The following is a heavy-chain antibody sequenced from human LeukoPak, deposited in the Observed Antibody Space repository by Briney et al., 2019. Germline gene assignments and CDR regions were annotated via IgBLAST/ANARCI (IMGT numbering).Heavy chain of an antibody. D-gene: IGHD3-22*01. V-gene: IGHV1-8*01. CDR1: GYTFTSYD. J-gene: IGHJ4*02. CDR2: MNPNSGNT. CDR3: ARGPLFYYDSSGRILEDY. Sequence: GASVKVSCKASGYTFTSYDINWVRQATGQGLEWMGWMNPNSGNTGYAQKFQGRVTMTRNTSISTAYMELSSLRSEDTAVYYCARGPLFYYDSSGRILEDYWGQGTLVTVSS.